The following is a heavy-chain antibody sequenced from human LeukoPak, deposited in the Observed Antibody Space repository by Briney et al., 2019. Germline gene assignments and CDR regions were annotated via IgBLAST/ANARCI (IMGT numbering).Heavy chain of an antibody. V-gene: IGHV3-66*01. CDR3: ARYSGTFSNSYFDC. J-gene: IGHJ4*02. CDR1: EFSVGSNY. Sequence: PGGSLRLSCAASEFSVGSNYMTWVRQAPGKGLEWVSLIYSGRSTYYADSVKGRFIISRDNSKNTLYLQMNSLRAEDTAVYYCARYSGTFSNSYFDCWGQGTLVTVSS. D-gene: IGHD1-26*01. CDR2: IYSGRST.